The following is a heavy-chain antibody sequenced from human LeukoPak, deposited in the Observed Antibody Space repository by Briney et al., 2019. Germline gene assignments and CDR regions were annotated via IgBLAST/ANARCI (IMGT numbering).Heavy chain of an antibody. D-gene: IGHD6-13*01. CDR3: ARRTDRGIAAAHCFDY. CDR2: ISAYNGNT. J-gene: IGHJ4*02. V-gene: IGHV1-18*01. Sequence: ASVKVSCKASGYTFTSYGISWVRQAPGQGLEWMGWISAYNGNTNYAQKLQGRVTMTTDTSTSTAYMELRSLRSDDTAVYYCARRTDRGIAAAHCFDYWGQGTLVTVSS. CDR1: GYTFTSYG.